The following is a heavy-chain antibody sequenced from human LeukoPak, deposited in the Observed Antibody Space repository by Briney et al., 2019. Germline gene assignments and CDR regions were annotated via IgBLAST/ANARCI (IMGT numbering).Heavy chain of an antibody. CDR3: ARGHYYDSSGYRYYFDY. CDR2: ISYDGSNK. Sequence: GGSLRLSCAASGFTFSSYAMHWVRQAPGKGLEWVAVISYDGSNKYYADSVKGRFTISRGNSKNTLYLQMNSLRAEDTAVYYCARGHYYDSSGYRYYFDYWGQGTLVTVSS. V-gene: IGHV3-30-3*01. D-gene: IGHD3-22*01. CDR1: GFTFSSYA. J-gene: IGHJ4*02.